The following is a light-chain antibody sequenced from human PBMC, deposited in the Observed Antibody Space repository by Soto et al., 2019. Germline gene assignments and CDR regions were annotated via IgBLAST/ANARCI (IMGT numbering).Light chain of an antibody. CDR1: QAIRND. V-gene: IGKV1-5*03. J-gene: IGKJ1*01. CDR3: QHYNSYSEV. CDR2: KAS. Sequence: IQMTQSPSSLSASVGDRVIITCRASQAIRNDLGWYQQKPGKAPKLLIYKASTLKSGVPSRFSGSGSGTEFTLTISSLQPDDFATYYCQHYNSYSEVFGQGTKVDIK.